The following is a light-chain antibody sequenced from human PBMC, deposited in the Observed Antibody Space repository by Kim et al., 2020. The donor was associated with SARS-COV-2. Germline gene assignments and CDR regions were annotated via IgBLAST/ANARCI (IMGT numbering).Light chain of an antibody. V-gene: IGKV1-5*01. CDR3: QRYRNYPLT. CDR1: QSIDSW. J-gene: IGKJ4*01. CDR2: VGF. Sequence: DNQMTQSPSALSASVGDRVTITCRASQSIDSWFAWYQEKPGKAPKVLFYVGFTLESGVPSRFSGSGSGTEFTHTISSLQPDDFAAYICQRYRNYPLTFCGGT.